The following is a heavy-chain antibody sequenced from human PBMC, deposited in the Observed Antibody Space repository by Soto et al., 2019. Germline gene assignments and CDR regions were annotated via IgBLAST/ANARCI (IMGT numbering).Heavy chain of an antibody. V-gene: IGHV4-30-2*01. CDR2: IKDGGNT. D-gene: IGHD3-22*01. J-gene: IGHJ6*02. CDR1: GGSISRGYYS. CDR3: ARSVDSSTVYGMDV. Sequence: QLQLRESGSGLVKPAQTLSLTCAVSGGSISRGYYSWNWIRQPPGRGLEWIGHIKDGGNTYYNPSLKGRVTISEDKSKNLFSLTLTSVTAADTAVYFCARSVDSSTVYGMDVWGQGTTVTVSS.